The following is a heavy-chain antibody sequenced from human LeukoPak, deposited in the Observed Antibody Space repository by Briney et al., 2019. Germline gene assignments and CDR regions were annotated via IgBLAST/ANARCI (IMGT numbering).Heavy chain of an antibody. CDR2: IHSGGST. Sequence: GGSLRLSCEASGFTVSSNYMSWVRQAPGKGLEWVSVIHSGGSTDYADSVKGRFTISRDNSKNTLYLQMNTLRAEDTAVYYCARGNWFDPWGQGTLVTVPS. CDR3: ARGNWFDP. J-gene: IGHJ5*02. V-gene: IGHV3-66*01. CDR1: GFTVSSNY.